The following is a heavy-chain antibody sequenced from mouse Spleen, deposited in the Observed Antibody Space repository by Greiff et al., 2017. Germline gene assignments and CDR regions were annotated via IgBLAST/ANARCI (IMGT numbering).Heavy chain of an antibody. J-gene: IGHJ4*01. CDR2: INPNNGGT. Sequence: EVQGVESGPELVKPGASVKIPCKASGYTFTDYNMDWVKQSHGKSLEWIGDINPNNGGTIYNQKFKGKATLTVDKSSSTAYMELRSLTSEDTAVYYCARRGYDGDYYAMDYWGQGTSVTVSS. CDR1: GYTFTDYN. V-gene: IGHV1-18*01. D-gene: IGHD2-14*01. CDR3: ARRGYDGDYYAMDY.